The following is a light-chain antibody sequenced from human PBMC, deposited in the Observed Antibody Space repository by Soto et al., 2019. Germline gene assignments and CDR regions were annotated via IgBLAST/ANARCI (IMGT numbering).Light chain of an antibody. CDR1: QSVLYSSNNKNY. J-gene: IGKJ1*01. CDR3: QQYYSTPWT. CDR2: WAS. Sequence: DIVMTQSPDSLAVSLGERATIKCKSSQSVLYSSNNKNYLAWYQQKPGQPPKLLIYWASTRESGVPERFSGSGSGTDFTLTISSLQAEDVAVYYCQQYYSTPWTFGQGTQVEIK. V-gene: IGKV4-1*01.